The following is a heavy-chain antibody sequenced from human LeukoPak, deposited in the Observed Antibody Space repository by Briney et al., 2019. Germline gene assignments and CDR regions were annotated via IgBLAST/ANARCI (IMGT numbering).Heavy chain of an antibody. CDR3: AREVGWSSSPGQSNYYYYYGMDV. J-gene: IGHJ6*02. D-gene: IGHD2-15*01. CDR2: INPSGGST. V-gene: IGHV1-46*01. CDR1: GYTFTSYY. Sequence: ASVKVSCKASGYTFTSYYMHWVRQAPGQGLEWMGIINPSGGSTSYAQKFQGRVTMTRDTSTSTVYMELSSLRSEDTAVYYCAREVGWSSSPGQSNYYYYYGMDVWGQGTTVTVSS.